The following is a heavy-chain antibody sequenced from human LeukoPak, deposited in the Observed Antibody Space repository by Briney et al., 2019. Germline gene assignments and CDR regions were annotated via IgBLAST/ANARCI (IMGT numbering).Heavy chain of an antibody. CDR2: FDPEDGET. V-gene: IGHV1-24*01. CDR1: VYTLTELS. Sequence: ASVKVSCKVSVYTLTELSMHWVRQAPGKGLEWMGGFDPEDGETIYAQKFQGRVSMTEDTSTDTAYMELSSLRSEDTAVYYCARKKYYDSSGYSAPLDFDYWGQGTLVTVSS. D-gene: IGHD3-22*01. CDR3: ARKKYYDSSGYSAPLDFDY. J-gene: IGHJ4*02.